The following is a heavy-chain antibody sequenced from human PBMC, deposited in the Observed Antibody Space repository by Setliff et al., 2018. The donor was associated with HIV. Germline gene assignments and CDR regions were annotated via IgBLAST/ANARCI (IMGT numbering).Heavy chain of an antibody. CDR2: INPSGGTT. CDR1: GYPFTSYY. V-gene: IGHV1-46*01. Sequence: ASVKVSCKASGYPFTSYYVHWVRQAPGQGLEWMGIINPSGGTTSYAQKFQGRVTMTRDTSTSTVYIELSSLRSEDTAVYYCARDWEARADYYDTSGQAQYFQHWGQGTLVTVSS. CDR3: ARDWEARADYYDTSGQAQYFQH. J-gene: IGHJ1*01. D-gene: IGHD3-22*01.